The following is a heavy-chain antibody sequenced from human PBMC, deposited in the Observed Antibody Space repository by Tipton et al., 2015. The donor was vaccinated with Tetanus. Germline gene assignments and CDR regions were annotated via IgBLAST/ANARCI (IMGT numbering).Heavy chain of an antibody. V-gene: IGHV4-4*07. CDR3: ARDSPYYDFWSGRIIADYYYYYGMDV. J-gene: IGHJ6*02. CDR2: IYTSGST. Sequence: LRLSCTVSGGSISSYYWSWIRQPAGKGLEWIGRIYTSGSTNYNPSLKSRVTMSVDTSKNQFSLKLSSVTAADTAVYYCARDSPYYDFWSGRIIADYYYYYGMDVWGQGTTVTVSS. D-gene: IGHD3-3*01. CDR1: GGSISSYY.